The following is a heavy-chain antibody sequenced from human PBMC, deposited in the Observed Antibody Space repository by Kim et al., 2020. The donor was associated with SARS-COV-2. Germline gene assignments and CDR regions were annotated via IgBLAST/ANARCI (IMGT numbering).Heavy chain of an antibody. CDR2: ISGSGGST. J-gene: IGHJ4*02. D-gene: IGHD4-17*01. CDR3: AKRSQVWDGFTVTTLGYFDY. V-gene: IGHV3-23*01. CDR1: GFTFSSYA. Sequence: GGSLRLSCAASGFTFSSYAMSWVRQAPGKGLEWVSAISGSGGSTYYADSVKGRFTISRDNSKNTLYLQMNSLRAEDTAVYYCAKRSQVWDGFTVTTLGYFDYWGQGTLVTVSS.